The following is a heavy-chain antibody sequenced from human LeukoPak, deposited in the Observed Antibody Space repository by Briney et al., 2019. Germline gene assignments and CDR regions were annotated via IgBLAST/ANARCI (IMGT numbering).Heavy chain of an antibody. D-gene: IGHD3-10*01. CDR2: IGSNFETI. CDR3: AKDMAAYYYASGNIDY. J-gene: IGHJ4*02. Sequence: GGSLRLSCAASGFTFSSYAMNWVRQAPGKGLEWVSYIGSNFETIYADSVKGRFTISRDSSKNSLYLQMNSLRAEDTALYYCAKDMAAYYYASGNIDYWGQGTLVTVSS. V-gene: IGHV3-48*04. CDR1: GFTFSSYA.